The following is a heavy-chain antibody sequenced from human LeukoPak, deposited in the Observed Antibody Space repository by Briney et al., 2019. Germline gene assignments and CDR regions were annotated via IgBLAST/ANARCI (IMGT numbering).Heavy chain of an antibody. Sequence: GGSLRLSCVGSGFNFANSWIHWIRQIPGKGLVWVSRTTREGNTTTFAASVKGRFTVTRDNAKSTVFLQMNSLRVEDTAIYYCARAXXSRSDWGQGTLVTVAS. V-gene: IGHV3-74*03. CDR1: GFNFANSW. D-gene: IGHD6-6*01. CDR2: TTREGNTT. J-gene: IGHJ4*02. CDR3: ARAXXSRSD.